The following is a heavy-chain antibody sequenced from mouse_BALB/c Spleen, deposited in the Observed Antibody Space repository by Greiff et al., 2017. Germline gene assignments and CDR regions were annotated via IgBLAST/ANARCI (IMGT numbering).Heavy chain of an antibody. CDR2: IWSGGST. J-gene: IGHJ3*01. Sequence: QVQLKESGPGLVQPSQSLSITCTVSGFSLTSYGVHWVRQSPGKGLEWLGVIWSGGSTDYNAAFISRLSISKDNSKSQVFFKMNSLQANDTAIYYCARGTYYRYDEAFAYWGQGTLVTVSA. V-gene: IGHV2-2*02. CDR1: GFSLTSYG. CDR3: ARGTYYRYDEAFAY. D-gene: IGHD2-14*01.